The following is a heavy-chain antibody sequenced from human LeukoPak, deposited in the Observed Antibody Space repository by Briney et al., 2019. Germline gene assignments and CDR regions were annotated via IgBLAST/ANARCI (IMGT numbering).Heavy chain of an antibody. J-gene: IGHJ4*02. Sequence: KAGESLKISCKGSGYSFTNYWIGWVRQMPGKGLEWMGIIHPGDSDIRYSPSFQGQVTISADKSIITAYLQWSSLKASDTAMYYCARRRGISGYDSGFDYWGQGTLVTVSS. CDR2: IHPGDSDI. V-gene: IGHV5-51*01. CDR3: ARRRGISGYDSGFDY. CDR1: GYSFTNYW. D-gene: IGHD5-12*01.